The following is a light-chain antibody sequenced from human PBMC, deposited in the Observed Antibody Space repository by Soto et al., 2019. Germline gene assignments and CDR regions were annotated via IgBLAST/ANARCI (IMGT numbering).Light chain of an antibody. CDR1: QSGLYSSNTKNY. V-gene: IGKV4-1*01. CDR2: WAS. Sequence: DIVMTQYPDSLAVALGERATINCKSSQSGLYSSNTKNYLAWYQQKPGQPPKLLIYWASTRESGVPDRFSGSGSGTDFTLTISSLQSEDVAVYYCQQYYSTPWTFGQGTKVEIK. CDR3: QQYYSTPWT. J-gene: IGKJ1*01.